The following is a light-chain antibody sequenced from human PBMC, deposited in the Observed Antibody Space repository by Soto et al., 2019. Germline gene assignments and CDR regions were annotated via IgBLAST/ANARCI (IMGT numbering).Light chain of an antibody. CDR1: QGISSY. Sequence: DIQLTQSPSFLSASVGARVTITCRASQGISSYLAWYQQKPGKAPKLLIYAASTLQSGVPSRFSGSGSGTEFTLTISSLQPEDFATYYCQQLNSYPPELTFGGGTKVEIK. CDR2: AAS. V-gene: IGKV1-9*01. J-gene: IGKJ4*01. CDR3: QQLNSYPPELT.